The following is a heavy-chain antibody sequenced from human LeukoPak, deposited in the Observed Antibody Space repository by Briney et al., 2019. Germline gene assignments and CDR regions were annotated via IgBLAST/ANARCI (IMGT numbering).Heavy chain of an antibody. CDR3: ARAIYGEVDY. J-gene: IGHJ4*02. CDR1: GFSFSNAW. V-gene: IGHV3-15*01. CDR2: IKSKTDGGTT. D-gene: IGHD4-17*01. Sequence: GGSLRLSCAASGFSFSNAWMSWVRQSPGKGLEWVGRIKSKTDGGTTDYAAPVKGRFTISRDDSKNTLYLQMNSLKTDDTAVYYCARAIYGEVDYSGQGTLVTVSS.